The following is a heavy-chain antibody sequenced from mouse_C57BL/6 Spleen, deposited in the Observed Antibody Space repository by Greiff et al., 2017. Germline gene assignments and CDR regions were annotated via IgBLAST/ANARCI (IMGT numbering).Heavy chain of an antibody. CDR1: GFSLTSYG. V-gene: IGHV2-6*03. D-gene: IGHD1-1*01. CDR2: IWSDGST. J-gene: IGHJ4*01. CDR3: ARPTAVVAKDYAMDY. Sequence: VQLKESGPGLVAPSQSLSITCTVSGFSLTSYGVHWVRQPPGKGLEWLVVIWSDGSTTYNSALNSRLSISKDNSKSQVFLKMNSLQTDDTAMYYCARPTAVVAKDYAMDYWGQGTSVTVSS.